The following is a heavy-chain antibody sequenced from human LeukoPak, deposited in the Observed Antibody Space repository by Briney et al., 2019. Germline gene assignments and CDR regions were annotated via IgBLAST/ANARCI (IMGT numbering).Heavy chain of an antibody. D-gene: IGHD6-19*01. CDR1: GFTFNSYA. CDR3: AKTTAGYSSGRYPGWPIDY. V-gene: IGHV3-23*01. J-gene: IGHJ4*02. Sequence: PGGSLRLSCAASGFTFNSYAIYWVRQAPGKGLEWVSGISGSGGSTYHADSVKGRFSISRDNSRNTVFPQMHSLRAEDTALYYCAKTTAGYSSGRYPGWPIDYWGQGTLVTVSS. CDR2: ISGSGGST.